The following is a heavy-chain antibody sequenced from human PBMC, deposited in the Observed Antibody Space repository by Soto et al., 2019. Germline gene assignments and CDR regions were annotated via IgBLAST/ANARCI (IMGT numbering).Heavy chain of an antibody. CDR2: IIPIFGTA. D-gene: IGHD3-9*01. J-gene: IGHJ6*02. CDR1: GGTFSSYA. Sequence: SVKVSCKASGGTFSSYAISWVRQAPGQGLEWMGGIIPIFGTANYAQKFQGRVTITADESTSTTYRELSSLRSEDTAVYYCARGDYDILTGYRPPYYYYGMDVWGQGTTVTVSS. CDR3: ARGDYDILTGYRPPYYYYGMDV. V-gene: IGHV1-69*13.